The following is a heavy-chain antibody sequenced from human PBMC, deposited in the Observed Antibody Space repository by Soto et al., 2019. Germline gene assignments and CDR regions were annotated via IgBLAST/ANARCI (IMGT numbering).Heavy chain of an antibody. J-gene: IGHJ3*02. CDR2: IHHSGDT. CDR1: GGSMSFYS. D-gene: IGHD2-8*01. CDR3: ARAHCSNGICYAFDM. V-gene: IGHV4-59*01. Sequence: SETLSLTCAVSGGSMSFYSWSWIRQPPGKGLEWIGYIHHSGDTDYNPSLKSRVTISVDRPQNQLSLKLTSVTTADTAVYYCARAHCSNGICYAFDMWGPGTKVTVSS.